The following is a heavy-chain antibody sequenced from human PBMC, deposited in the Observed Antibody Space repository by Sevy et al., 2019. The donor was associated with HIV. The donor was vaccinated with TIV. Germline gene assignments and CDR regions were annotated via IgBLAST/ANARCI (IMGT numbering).Heavy chain of an antibody. D-gene: IGHD3-16*01. Sequence: SETLSLTCTVSGGSVSSGSYYWSWIRQPPGKGLEWIGYIYYSGSTNYNPSLKSRVTISVDTSKNQFSLKLSSVTAADTAVYYCARDQLGKGTGGPFDPWGQGTLVTVSS. CDR1: GGSVSSGSYY. CDR2: IYYSGST. J-gene: IGHJ5*02. CDR3: ARDQLGKGTGGPFDP. V-gene: IGHV4-61*01.